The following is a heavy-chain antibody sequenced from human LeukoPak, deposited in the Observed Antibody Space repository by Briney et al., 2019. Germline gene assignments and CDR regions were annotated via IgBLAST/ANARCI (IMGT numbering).Heavy chain of an antibody. D-gene: IGHD3-10*01. V-gene: IGHV3-30*18. CDR3: AKEVKLRGAPYGTVDY. CDR2: ISFDGNIK. Sequence: GGSLRLSCAASGFSFSSYGMHWVRQAPGKGLDWVAVISFDGNIKYYADSVKGRFTISRDTSKNTLYLQMNSLRVDDTAVYYCAKEVKLRGAPYGTVDYWGQGTLVTLSS. CDR1: GFSFSSYG. J-gene: IGHJ4*02.